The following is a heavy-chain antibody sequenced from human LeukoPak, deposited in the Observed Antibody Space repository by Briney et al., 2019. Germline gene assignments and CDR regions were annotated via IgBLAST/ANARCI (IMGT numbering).Heavy chain of an antibody. V-gene: IGHV3-30-3*01. CDR2: ISYDGSNK. J-gene: IGHJ6*02. Sequence: GGSLRLSCAASGFTFSSYAMHWVRQAPGKGLEWVAVISYDGSNKYYADSVKGRFTISRDNSKNTLYLQMNSLRAEDTAVYYCAGPYCSSTSCYLFGYYYYGMDVWGQGTTVTVSS. CDR1: GFTFSSYA. D-gene: IGHD2-2*01. CDR3: AGPYCSSTSCYLFGYYYYGMDV.